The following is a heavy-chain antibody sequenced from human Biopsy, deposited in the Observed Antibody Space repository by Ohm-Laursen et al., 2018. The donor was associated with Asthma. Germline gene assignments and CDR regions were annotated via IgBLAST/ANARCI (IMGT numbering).Heavy chain of an antibody. CDR1: GYNFISFA. D-gene: IGHD3-9*01. CDR3: ARTYYDFLTGQVKDVFGV. CDR2: GNTGNGDT. J-gene: IGHJ3*01. Sequence: SSVKVSCKTSGYNFISFAIHWVRQAPGQRLEWMGWGNTGNGDTKYSQKFQGRVTITRDTSASTAYMELRSLRSEDTATYYCARTYYDFLTGQVKDVFGVWGQGTMVTFSS. V-gene: IGHV1-3*04.